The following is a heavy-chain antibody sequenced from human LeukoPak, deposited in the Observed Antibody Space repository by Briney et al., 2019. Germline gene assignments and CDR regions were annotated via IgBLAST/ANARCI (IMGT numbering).Heavy chain of an antibody. D-gene: IGHD6-19*01. CDR3: ARGPVAVDY. CDR2: ITSSSSSI. J-gene: IGHJ4*02. V-gene: IGHV3-48*04. CDR1: GFTFSTYS. Sequence: GGSLRLSCAASGFTFSTYSMNWVRQAPGKGLEWVSYITSSSSSIYYADSVKGRFTISRDNAQNSLHLQMNGLRVEDTAVYYCARGPVAVDYWGQGTLASVSS.